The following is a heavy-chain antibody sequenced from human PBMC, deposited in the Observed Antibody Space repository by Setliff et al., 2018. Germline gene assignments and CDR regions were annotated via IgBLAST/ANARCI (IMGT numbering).Heavy chain of an antibody. V-gene: IGHV4-39*01. CDR1: GGSISSSSYY. Sequence: SETLSLTCTVSGGSISSSSYYWGWIRQPPGKGLEWIGSIYYSGSTYYNPSLKSRVTISVDTSKNQFSLKLSSVTAADTAVYYCAGLYYYGSGSYPAPIDYWGQGTRVTVSS. CDR2: IYYSGST. D-gene: IGHD3-10*01. J-gene: IGHJ4*02. CDR3: AGLYYYGSGSYPAPIDY.